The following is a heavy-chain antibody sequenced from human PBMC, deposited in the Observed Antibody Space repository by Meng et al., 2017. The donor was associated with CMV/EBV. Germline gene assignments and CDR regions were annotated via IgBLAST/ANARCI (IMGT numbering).Heavy chain of an antibody. CDR2: INPSGGST. Sequence: ASVKVSCKASGYTFTSYYMHWVRQAPGQGLEWMGIINPSGGSTSYAQKSQGRVTMTRDTSTSTVYMELSSLRSEDTAVYYCARAQVPSGYDFWSGYYTGGTYGMDVWGQGTTVTVSS. J-gene: IGHJ6*02. D-gene: IGHD3-3*01. CDR1: GYTFTSYY. V-gene: IGHV1-46*01. CDR3: ARAQVPSGYDFWSGYYTGGTYGMDV.